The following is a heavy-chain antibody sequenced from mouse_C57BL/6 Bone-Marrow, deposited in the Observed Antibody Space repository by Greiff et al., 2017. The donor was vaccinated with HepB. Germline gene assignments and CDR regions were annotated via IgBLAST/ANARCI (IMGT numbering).Heavy chain of an antibody. Sequence: VMLVESGGGLVQPGGSLSLSCAASGFTFTDYYMSWVRQPPGKALEWLGFIRNKANGYTTEYSASVKGRFTISRDNSQSILYLQMNALRAEDSATYYCARYGLRYFYWYFDVWGTGTTVTVSS. CDR1: GFTFTDYY. V-gene: IGHV7-3*01. D-gene: IGHD1-1*01. CDR3: ARYGLRYFYWYFDV. CDR2: IRNKANGYTT. J-gene: IGHJ1*03.